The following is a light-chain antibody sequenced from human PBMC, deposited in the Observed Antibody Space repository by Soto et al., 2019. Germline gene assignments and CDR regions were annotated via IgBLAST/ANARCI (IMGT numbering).Light chain of an antibody. CDR3: QQYNTYPLI. CDR1: QSISSW. Sequence: DIQMTQSPSTLSASLGDRVTITCRASQSISSWLAWYQQKPGKAPKLLIQKASSLESGVPSRFSCSGSGTEFTLTISSLQPDDFATYYCQQYNTYPLIFGGGTKVEIK. J-gene: IGKJ4*01. CDR2: KAS. V-gene: IGKV1-5*03.